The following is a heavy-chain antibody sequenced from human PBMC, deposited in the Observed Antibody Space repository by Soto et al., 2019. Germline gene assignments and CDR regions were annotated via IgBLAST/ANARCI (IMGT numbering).Heavy chain of an antibody. CDR3: AKGGVIANFGGVIVTHYFGS. CDR1: GFSFSSYA. J-gene: IGHJ4*02. Sequence: SGGSLRLSCAASGFSFSSYAMSWVRLAPGKGLEWVSAISGSGGSTYYADSVKGRFTISRDNSKDTLYLQMNNLRAEDTALYYCAKGGVIANFGGVIVTHYFGSWGQRT. V-gene: IGHV3-23*01. CDR2: ISGSGGST. D-gene: IGHD3-16*02.